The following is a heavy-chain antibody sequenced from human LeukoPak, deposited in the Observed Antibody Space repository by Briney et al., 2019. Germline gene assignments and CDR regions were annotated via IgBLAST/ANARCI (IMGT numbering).Heavy chain of an antibody. V-gene: IGHV4-39*01. J-gene: IGHJ4*02. D-gene: IGHD3-9*01. CDR2: IYYSGST. CDR3: ARSLTYYDILTGYYTTGDIDY. CDR1: GGSINSSSYY. Sequence: KPSETLSLTCTVSGGSINSSSYYWGWIRQPPGKGQEWIGSIYYSGSTYYNPSLKSRVTISVDTSKNQFSLKLSSVTAADTAVYYCARSLTYYDILTGYYTTGDIDYWGQGTLVTVSS.